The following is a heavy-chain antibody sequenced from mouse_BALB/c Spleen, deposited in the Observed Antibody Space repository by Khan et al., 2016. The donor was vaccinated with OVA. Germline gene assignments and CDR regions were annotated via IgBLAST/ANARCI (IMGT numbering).Heavy chain of an antibody. D-gene: IGHD1-2*01. CDR1: GYTLTSYW. CDR2: INPSNGRT. V-gene: IGHV1S81*02. Sequence: QVQLQQPGAELVHPGASVNLSCKASGYTLTSYWMHWVKQRPGHGLEWIGEINPSNGRTNYTEKFKSKATLTVDKSSSTTYMQLSSPTSDDSAVYSDARLLINFDYWGQGTTLTVSS. CDR3: ARLLINFDY. J-gene: IGHJ2*01.